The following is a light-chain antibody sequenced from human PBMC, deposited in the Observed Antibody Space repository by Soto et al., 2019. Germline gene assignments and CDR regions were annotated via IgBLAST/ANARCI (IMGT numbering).Light chain of an antibody. V-gene: IGKV3-20*01. Sequence: EIVLTQSPGNLSLSPGERATLSCRASQSGSSSYLAWYQQKPGQAPRLLIYGASSRATGIPDRFSGSGSGTDFTLTISRLEPEDFAVYYCQQYGSSITFGQGTRLEIK. J-gene: IGKJ5*01. CDR3: QQYGSSIT. CDR1: QSGSSSY. CDR2: GAS.